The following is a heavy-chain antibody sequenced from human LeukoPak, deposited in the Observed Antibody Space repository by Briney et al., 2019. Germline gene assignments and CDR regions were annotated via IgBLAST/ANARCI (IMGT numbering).Heavy chain of an antibody. CDR3: ARVAHNSGWVPIRDY. D-gene: IGHD6-19*01. J-gene: IGHJ4*02. Sequence: KPSETLSLTCTVSGYSISSGYYWGWIRQPPGKGLEWIGGIYHSGSSYYNPSLKSRVTISGDTSKNQFSLKLSSVTAADTAVYYCARVAHNSGWVPIRDYWGQGTLVTVSS. CDR1: GYSISSGYY. CDR2: IYHSGSS. V-gene: IGHV4-38-2*02.